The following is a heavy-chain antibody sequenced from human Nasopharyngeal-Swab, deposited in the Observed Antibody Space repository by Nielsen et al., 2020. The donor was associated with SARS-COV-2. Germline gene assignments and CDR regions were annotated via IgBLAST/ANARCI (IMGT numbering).Heavy chain of an antibody. V-gene: IGHV4-59*08. D-gene: IGHD2-15*01. Sequence: SETLSLTCTVSSGSISSYYWSWIRQPPGKGLEWIGYIYYSGSTNYNPSLKSRVTISVDTSKNQFSLKLSSVTAADTAVYYCARAGYCSGGSCYSNDAFDIWGQGTMVTVSS. CDR2: IYYSGST. CDR1: SGSISSYY. CDR3: ARAGYCSGGSCYSNDAFDI. J-gene: IGHJ3*02.